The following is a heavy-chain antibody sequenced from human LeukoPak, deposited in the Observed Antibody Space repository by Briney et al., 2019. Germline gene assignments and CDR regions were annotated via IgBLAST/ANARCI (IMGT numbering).Heavy chain of an antibody. J-gene: IGHJ6*02. D-gene: IGHD5-18*01. CDR3: ARDAVDTANAV. CDR1: GFTFRTYW. V-gene: IGHV3-74*01. Sequence: GGSLRLSCAASGFTFRTYWMHWVRQAPGKGLVWVSRINTDGRTTNYADSVKGRFTISRDNAKNTLYLQMNSLRAEDTAVYYCARDAVDTANAVWGQGTTVTVSS. CDR2: INTDGRTT.